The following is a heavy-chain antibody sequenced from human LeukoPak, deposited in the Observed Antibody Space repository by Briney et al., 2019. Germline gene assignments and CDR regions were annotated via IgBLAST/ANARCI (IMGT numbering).Heavy chain of an antibody. CDR1: GFTFDDYA. Sequence: GGSLRPSCAASGFTFDDYAMHWVRQAPGKGLEWVSLISWDGGSTYYADSVKGRFTISRDNSKNTLYLQMNSLRAEDTAVYYCARDGAFGGSYVDWFDPWGKGTLVTVSS. D-gene: IGHD1-26*01. V-gene: IGHV3-43D*03. CDR2: ISWDGGST. J-gene: IGHJ5*02. CDR3: ARDGAFGGSYVDWFDP.